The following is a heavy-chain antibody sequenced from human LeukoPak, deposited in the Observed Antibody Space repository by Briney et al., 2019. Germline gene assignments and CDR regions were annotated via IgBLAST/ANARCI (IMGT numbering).Heavy chain of an antibody. CDR3: ARGGYCSSTSCRRDDY. D-gene: IGHD2-2*01. CDR1: GGTFSSYA. V-gene: IGHV1-8*02. CDR2: MNPNSGNT. Sequence: ASVKVSCKASGGTFSSYAINWVRQATGQGLEWMGWMNPNSGNTGYAQRFQGRVTMTRNTSISTAYMELSSLRSEDTAVYYCARGGYCSSTSCRRDDYWGQGTLVTVSS. J-gene: IGHJ4*02.